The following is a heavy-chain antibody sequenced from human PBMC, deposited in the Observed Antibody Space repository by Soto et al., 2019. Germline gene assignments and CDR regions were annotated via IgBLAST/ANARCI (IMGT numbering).Heavy chain of an antibody. J-gene: IGHJ4*02. D-gene: IGHD6-19*01. CDR1: GYSFTSYW. CDR2: IYPGDSDT. V-gene: IGHV5-51*01. CDR3: ARHEGRIAVAGYFAY. Sequence: PGESLKISCKGSGYSFTSYWIGWVRQMPGKGLEWMGIIYPGDSDTRYSPSFQGQVTISADKSISTAYLQWSSLKASDTAMYYCARHEGRIAVAGYFAYWGQGTLVTVSS.